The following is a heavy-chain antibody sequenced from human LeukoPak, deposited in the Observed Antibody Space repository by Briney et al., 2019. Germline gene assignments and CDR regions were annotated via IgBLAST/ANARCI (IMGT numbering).Heavy chain of an antibody. D-gene: IGHD4-23*01. CDR2: IYYSGGT. CDR3: ARTNYGGNSIYYYYMDV. Sequence: PSETLSLTCTVSGGSISSYYWSWIRQPPRKGLEWIWYIYYSGGTNYNPSLKSRVTISVDTSKNQFSLNLSSVTAADTAVYYCARTNYGGNSIYYYYMDVWGKGTTVTVSS. J-gene: IGHJ6*03. V-gene: IGHV4-59*01. CDR1: GGSISSYY.